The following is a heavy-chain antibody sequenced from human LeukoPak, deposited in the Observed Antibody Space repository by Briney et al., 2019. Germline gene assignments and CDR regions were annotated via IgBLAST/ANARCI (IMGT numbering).Heavy chain of an antibody. D-gene: IGHD3-10*01. J-gene: IGHJ6*02. CDR1: GGSLSSGGYY. CDR3: VRGKWGSGSHDYYYYYGMDV. Sequence: SQTLSLTCTVSGGSLSSGGYYWSWIRQHPGKCLEWIWYIYYSGSTYYNPSLKSRVTISVDTSKNQFSLKLSSVTAADTDVYYCVRGKWGSGSHDYYYYYGMDVWGQGTTVTVSS. CDR2: IYYSGST. V-gene: IGHV4-31*03.